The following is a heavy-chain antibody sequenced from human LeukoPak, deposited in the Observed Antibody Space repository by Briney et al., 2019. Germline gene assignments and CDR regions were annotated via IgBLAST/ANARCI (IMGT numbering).Heavy chain of an antibody. V-gene: IGHV3-11*05. D-gene: IGHD6-13*01. CDR2: ISPSSTHT. CDR3: ARVVTTAAAGTVDY. J-gene: IGHJ4*02. CDR1: GFSFSDYY. Sequence: GGSLRLSCAASGFSFSDYYMTWIRQAPGKGLEWVSYISPSSTHTPYAASVKGRFTISRDSAENSSYLQMNGLRAEDTALYYCARVVTTAAAGTVDYWGQGTLVTVSS.